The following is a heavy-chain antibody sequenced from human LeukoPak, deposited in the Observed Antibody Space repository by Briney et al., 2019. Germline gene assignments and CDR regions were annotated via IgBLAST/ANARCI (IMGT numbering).Heavy chain of an antibody. J-gene: IGHJ4*02. CDR2: ISGSGGST. CDR3: ARLIGYCTNGVCSRVSYFDY. CDR1: GFTCSSYA. V-gene: IGHV3-23*01. D-gene: IGHD2-8*01. Sequence: GGSLRLSCAASGFTCSSYAMSWVRQAPGKGLEWVSAISGSGGSTYYADSVKGRFTISRDNSKNTLYLQMNSLRAEDTAVYYCARLIGYCTNGVCSRVSYFDYWGQGTLVTVSS.